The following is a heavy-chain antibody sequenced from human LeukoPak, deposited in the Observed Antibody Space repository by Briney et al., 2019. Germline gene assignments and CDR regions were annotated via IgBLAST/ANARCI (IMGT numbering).Heavy chain of an antibody. D-gene: IGHD6-19*01. J-gene: IGHJ4*02. CDR3: TTEGSGWPFDY. Sequence: PGGSLRLSCAASGFTFSSYWMSWVRQAPGRGLEWVGRIKSKTDGGTTDYAAPVKGRFTISRDDSKNTLYLQMNSLKTEDTAVYYCTTEGSGWPFDYWGQGTLVTVSS. CDR1: GFTFSSYW. V-gene: IGHV3-15*01. CDR2: IKSKTDGGTT.